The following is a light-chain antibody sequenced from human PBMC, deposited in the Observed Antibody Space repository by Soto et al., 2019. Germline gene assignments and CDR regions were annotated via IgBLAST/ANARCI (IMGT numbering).Light chain of an antibody. V-gene: IGKV3-11*01. CDR2: DAS. Sequence: EIVLTQSPATLSLSPGETATLSCRASQTVIKYLDWYQHKPGQSPRLLLSDASNRATGVPARFSGSGSGTDFTLTIGSLEPEDFAVYYCQQRSNWPLTFGGGTKVEIK. CDR1: QTVIKY. J-gene: IGKJ4*01. CDR3: QQRSNWPLT.